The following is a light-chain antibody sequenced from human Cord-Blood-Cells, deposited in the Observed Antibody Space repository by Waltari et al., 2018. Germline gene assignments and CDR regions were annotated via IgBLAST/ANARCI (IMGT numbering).Light chain of an antibody. V-gene: IGLV2-23*01. CDR3: CSYAGSSIL. CDR2: EGS. J-gene: IGLJ2*01. CDR1: SSDVGSYNL. Sequence: QSALTQPASVSGSPGQSITISCTGTSSDVGSYNLVAWYQQHSSKAPKLMIYEGSKRTSWVSNRFSGSKSGNTASLTISGLQAEDEADYYCCSYAGSSILFGGGTKLTVL.